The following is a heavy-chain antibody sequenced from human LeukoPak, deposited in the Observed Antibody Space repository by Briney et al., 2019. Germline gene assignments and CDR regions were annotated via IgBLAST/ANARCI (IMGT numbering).Heavy chain of an antibody. Sequence: PSETLSLTCTVSGGSISSSSYYWGWIRQPPGKGLEWIGSIYYSGSTYYNPSLKSRVTISVDTSKNQFSLKLGSVTAADTAVYYCARVTYYYDSSGYTRIPYLDYWGQGTLVTVSS. J-gene: IGHJ4*02. D-gene: IGHD3-22*01. CDR1: GGSISSSSYY. CDR3: ARVTYYYDSSGYTRIPYLDY. V-gene: IGHV4-39*01. CDR2: IYYSGST.